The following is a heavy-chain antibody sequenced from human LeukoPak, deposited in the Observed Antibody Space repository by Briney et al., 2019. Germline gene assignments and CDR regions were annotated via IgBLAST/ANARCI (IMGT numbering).Heavy chain of an antibody. J-gene: IGHJ4*02. V-gene: IGHV3-23*01. D-gene: IGHD1-26*01. CDR2: ISGTDSRT. Sequence: GGSLRLSCAASGFTFSSYAMNWVRQAPGKGLEWVSSISGTDSRTHYADSVKGRFSISRDNSKNTLYLQMNSLRVEDTAVYYCAKGRRTPPVGTTTKSWIDYWGQGTLVTVSS. CDR3: AKGRRTPPVGTTTKSWIDY. CDR1: GFTFSSYA.